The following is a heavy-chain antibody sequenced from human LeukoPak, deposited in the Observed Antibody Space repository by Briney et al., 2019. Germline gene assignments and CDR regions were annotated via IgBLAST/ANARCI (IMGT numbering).Heavy chain of an antibody. V-gene: IGHV1-18*01. CDR3: ARDTYCSSTSCFVNWFDP. CDR1: GYTFTSYG. Sequence: GASVKVSCKASGYTFTSYGISWVRQAPGQGLEWMGWISAYNGNTNYAQKLQGRVTMTTDTSTSTAYMELRSLRPDDTAVYYCARDTYCSSTSCFVNWFDPWGQGTLVTVSS. J-gene: IGHJ5*02. D-gene: IGHD2-2*01. CDR2: ISAYNGNT.